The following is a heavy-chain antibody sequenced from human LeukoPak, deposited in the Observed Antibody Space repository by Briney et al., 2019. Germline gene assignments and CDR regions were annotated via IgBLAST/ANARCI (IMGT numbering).Heavy chain of an antibody. J-gene: IGHJ4*02. V-gene: IGHV4-59*01. CDR3: ARGPPPGF. CDR2: IYYSGST. Sequence: SETLSLTCTVSGGSISSYYWSWIRQPPGKGLEWIGYIYYSGSTNYNPSLKSRVTISVDTSKNQFSLKLSSVTAADTAVYYCARGPPPGFWGQGTLVTVSS. CDR1: GGSISSYY.